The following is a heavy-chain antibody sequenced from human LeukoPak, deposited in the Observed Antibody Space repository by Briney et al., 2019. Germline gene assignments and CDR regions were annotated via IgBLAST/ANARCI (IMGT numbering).Heavy chain of an antibody. D-gene: IGHD2-2*01. CDR2: ISGSGGST. J-gene: IGHJ6*02. CDR3: AKDLVGCSSTSCYFTVGGMDV. V-gene: IGHV3-23*01. CDR1: GFTFNTYG. Sequence: TGKSLRLSCAASGFTFNTYGMHWVRQAPGKGLEWVSAISGSGGSTYYADSVKGRFTISRDNSKNTLYLQMNSLRAEDTAVYYCAKDLVGCSSTSCYFTVGGMDVWGQGTTVTVSS.